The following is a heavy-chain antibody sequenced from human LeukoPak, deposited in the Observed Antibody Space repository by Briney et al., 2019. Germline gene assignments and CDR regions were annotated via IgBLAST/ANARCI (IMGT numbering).Heavy chain of an antibody. J-gene: IGHJ5*02. CDR2: INHSGST. Sequence: SETLSLTCAVYGGSFSGYYWSWIRQPPGKGLEWIGEINHSGSTNYNPSLKSRVTISVDTSKNQFSLKLNSVTAADTAVYYCAREVSTIAAGGSLFSHYFDPWGRGTLLTVSS. V-gene: IGHV4-34*01. D-gene: IGHD6-13*01. CDR1: GGSFSGYY. CDR3: AREVSTIAAGGSLFSHYFDP.